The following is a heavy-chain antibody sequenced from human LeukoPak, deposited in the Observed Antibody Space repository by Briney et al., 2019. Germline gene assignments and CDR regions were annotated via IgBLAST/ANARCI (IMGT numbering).Heavy chain of an antibody. V-gene: IGHV4-59*01. Sequence: SETLSLTCFVSGGSISTYYWSWIRQPPGKGLEWIGYIYYSGSTNYNPSLKSRVTMSVDTSKNQFSLNLSSVTAADTAVYYCARDYSNYILDYWGQGTLVTVSS. CDR3: ARDYSNYILDY. CDR1: GGSISTYY. D-gene: IGHD4-11*01. CDR2: IYYSGST. J-gene: IGHJ4*02.